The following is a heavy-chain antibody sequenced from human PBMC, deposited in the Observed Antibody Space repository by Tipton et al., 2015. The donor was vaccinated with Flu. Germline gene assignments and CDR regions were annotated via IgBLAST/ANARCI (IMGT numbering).Heavy chain of an antibody. Sequence: TLSLTCAVYGGSFSGYYWSWIRQPPGKGLEWIGEINHSGSTNYNPSLKSRVTISVDTSKNQFSLKLSSVTAADTAEYYCARVMVRGVIPDAFDIWGQGTMVTVSS. CDR2: INHSGST. D-gene: IGHD3-10*01. V-gene: IGHV4-34*01. CDR3: ARVMVRGVIPDAFDI. J-gene: IGHJ3*02. CDR1: GGSFSGYY.